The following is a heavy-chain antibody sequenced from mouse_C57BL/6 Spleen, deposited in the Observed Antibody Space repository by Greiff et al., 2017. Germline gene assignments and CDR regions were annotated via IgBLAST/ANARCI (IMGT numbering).Heavy chain of an antibody. V-gene: IGHV1-55*01. J-gene: IGHJ4*01. D-gene: IGHD1-1*01. Sequence: QVQLQQPGAELVKPGASVKMSCKASGYTFTSYWITWVKQRPGQGLEWIGDIYPGSGSTNYNEKFKSKATLTVDTSSSTAYMQLSSLTSEDSAVYYCAVGVHYYGSSYGAMDYWGQGTSVTVSS. CDR1: GYTFTSYW. CDR2: IYPGSGST. CDR3: AVGVHYYGSSYGAMDY.